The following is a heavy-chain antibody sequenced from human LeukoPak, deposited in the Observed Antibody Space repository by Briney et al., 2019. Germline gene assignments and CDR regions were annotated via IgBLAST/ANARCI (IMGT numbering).Heavy chain of an antibody. V-gene: IGHV4-59*08. CDR3: ARVAAAGRNWFDP. D-gene: IGHD6-13*01. CDR1: GGSINNYY. Sequence: PSETLSLTCTVSGGSINNYYWTWIRQSPGKGLEWIGYIYYSGTTNYNPSLKSRVTISVDTSKNQFSLKLSSVTAADTAVYYCARVAAAGRNWFDPWGQGTLVTVSS. J-gene: IGHJ5*02. CDR2: IYYSGTT.